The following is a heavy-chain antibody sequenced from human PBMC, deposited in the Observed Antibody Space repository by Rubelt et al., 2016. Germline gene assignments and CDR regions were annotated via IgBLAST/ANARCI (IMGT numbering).Heavy chain of an antibody. J-gene: IGHJ4*02. D-gene: IGHD1-14*01. CDR2: IYYSGNT. CDR3: ARHESATRSGFFLDY. CDR1: GGSISSSSYY. Sequence: QLQLQESGPGLVKPSETLSLTCTVSGGSISSSSYYWGWIRQPPGKGLERIGTIYYSGNTYYSPSLKSRVTISLDTSENQFSLKLTSVTAADTAVYYCARHESATRSGFFLDYWGQGTLVTVAS. V-gene: IGHV4-39*01.